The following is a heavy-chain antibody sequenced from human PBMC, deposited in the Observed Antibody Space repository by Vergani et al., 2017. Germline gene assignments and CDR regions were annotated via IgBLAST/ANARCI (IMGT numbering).Heavy chain of an antibody. V-gene: IGHV3-21*01. CDR3: ARDKPNSGYDWPQWYYYYIDV. CDR1: GFTFSSYS. J-gene: IGHJ6*03. Sequence: EVQLVESGGGLVKPGGYLRLSCAASGFTFSSYSMNWVRQAPGTGLKWVAYISSSSSSIYYADSVKGRFTISRDNAKNSLYLQRNSLRAEDTAVYYCARDKPNSGYDWPQWYYYYIDVWGKGTTVTVAS. D-gene: IGHD5-12*01. CDR2: ISSSSSSI.